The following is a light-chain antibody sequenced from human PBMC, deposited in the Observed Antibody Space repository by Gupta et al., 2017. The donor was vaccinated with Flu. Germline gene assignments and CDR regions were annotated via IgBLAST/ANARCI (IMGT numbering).Light chain of an antibody. CDR3: QSFDSSLSGYV. J-gene: IGLJ1*01. CDR1: SSNIGAGYD. Sequence: SSNIGAGYDVHWYQQLPGTAPKLLIYANRNRPSGVPDRFSGSKSGTSASLAITGLQAEDEADYYCQSFDSSLSGYVFGTATKVTV. V-gene: IGLV1-40*01. CDR2: ANR.